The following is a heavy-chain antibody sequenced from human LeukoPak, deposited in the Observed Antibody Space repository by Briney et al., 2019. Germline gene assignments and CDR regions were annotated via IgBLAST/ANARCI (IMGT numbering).Heavy chain of an antibody. CDR3: AREIFVVAATFGFDY. CDR1: GFTFSSYA. J-gene: IGHJ4*02. V-gene: IGHV4-39*07. CDR2: IYYSGST. Sequence: GSLRLSCAASGFTFSSYAMNWVRQPPGKGLEWIGSIYYSGSTYYNPSLKSRVTISVDTSKNQFSLKLSSVTAADTAVYYCAREIFVVAATFGFDYWGQGTLVTVSS. D-gene: IGHD2-15*01.